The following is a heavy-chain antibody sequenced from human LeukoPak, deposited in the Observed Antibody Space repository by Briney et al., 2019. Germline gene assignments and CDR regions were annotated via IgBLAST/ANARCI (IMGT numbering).Heavy chain of an antibody. D-gene: IGHD3-10*01. Sequence: SETLSLTCTVSGYSISSDYYWGWIRQPPGKGLEWIGSIYHSGSTYYNPSLKSRVTISVDTSKNQFSLKLSSVTAADTAVYYCARSQTDLHYYGSGSSPLNYFDYWGQGTLVTVSS. CDR2: IYHSGST. CDR3: ARSQTDLHYYGSGSSPLNYFDY. V-gene: IGHV4-38-2*02. CDR1: GYSISSDYY. J-gene: IGHJ4*02.